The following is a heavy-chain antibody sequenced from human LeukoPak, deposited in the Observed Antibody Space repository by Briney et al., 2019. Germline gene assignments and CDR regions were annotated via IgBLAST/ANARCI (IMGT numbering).Heavy chain of an antibody. CDR1: GYTFSSYD. D-gene: IGHD3-22*01. J-gene: IGHJ4*02. CDR3: AREDYYDSGSSDY. V-gene: IGHV1-8*03. Sequence: ASVKVSCKASGYTFSSYDINWVRQATGQGLEWMGWMNPNSGNTAYAQKFQGRVTITRNTSISTAYMELSSLRSEDTAIYYCAREDYYDSGSSDYWGQGTLVTVSS. CDR2: MNPNSGNT.